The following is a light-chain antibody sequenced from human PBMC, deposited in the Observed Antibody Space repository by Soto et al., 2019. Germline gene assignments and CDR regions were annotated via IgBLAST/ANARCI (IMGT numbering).Light chain of an antibody. CDR2: SNN. V-gene: IGLV1-44*01. J-gene: IGLJ2*01. Sequence: QSVLTQPPSASGTPGQRVTSSCSGSSSNIGSNTVNWYQQLPGTAPKLLIYSNNQRPSGVPDRFSGSKSGTSASLAISGLQSEDEAEYYCAAWDDSLNGRVFGGGTKLTVL. CDR1: SSNIGSNT. CDR3: AAWDDSLNGRV.